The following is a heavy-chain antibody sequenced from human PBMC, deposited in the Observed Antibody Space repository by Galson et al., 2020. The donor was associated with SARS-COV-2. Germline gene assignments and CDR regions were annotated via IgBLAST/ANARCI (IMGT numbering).Heavy chain of an antibody. Sequence: GESLKISCAASRFTFSDYDMHWVRQAPGKGLEWVAVIWYDGSQIHYADSVKGRFTISRDNSKNTLYLQMNSLRVEDSAVYYCATEGYDSPDVFDMWGQGTLVTVSS. J-gene: IGHJ3*02. V-gene: IGHV3-33*01. D-gene: IGHD1-1*01. CDR2: IWYDGSQI. CDR1: RFTFSDYD. CDR3: ATEGYDSPDVFDM.